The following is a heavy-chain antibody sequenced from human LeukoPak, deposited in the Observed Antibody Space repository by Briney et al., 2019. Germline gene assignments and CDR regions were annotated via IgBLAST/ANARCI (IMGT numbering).Heavy chain of an antibody. J-gene: IGHJ5*02. CDR3: ARDQRQGFWSENWFDP. Sequence: SETLSLTCTVSGGSISPYYWSWIRQPPGKGLEWIGYIYHSGSTSYNPSLKSRVTISVDTSKNQFSLKLTSVTAADTAVYYCARDQRQGFWSENWFDPWGQGTLGTVSS. CDR2: IYHSGST. D-gene: IGHD3-3*01. V-gene: IGHV4-59*01. CDR1: GGSISPYY.